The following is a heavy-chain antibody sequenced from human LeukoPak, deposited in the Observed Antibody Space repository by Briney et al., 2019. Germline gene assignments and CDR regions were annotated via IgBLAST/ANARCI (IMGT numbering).Heavy chain of an antibody. Sequence: SVKVSCKASGGTFSSYAISWVRQAPGQGLEWMGGIIPIFGTANYAQKFQGRVTIATDESTSTGYMELSRLRSEDTAVYYCARELERRGWLQGLDYWGQGTLVTVSS. CDR2: IIPIFGTA. CDR3: ARELERRGWLQGLDY. CDR1: GGTFSSYA. J-gene: IGHJ4*02. V-gene: IGHV1-69*05. D-gene: IGHD5-24*01.